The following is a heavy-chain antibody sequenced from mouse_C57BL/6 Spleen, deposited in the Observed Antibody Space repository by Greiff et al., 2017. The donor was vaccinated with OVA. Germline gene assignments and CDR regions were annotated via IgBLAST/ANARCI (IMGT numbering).Heavy chain of an antibody. V-gene: IGHV3-5*01. D-gene: IGHD1-1*01. CDR2: IYYSGTI. J-gene: IGHJ4*01. Sequence: DVHLVESGPGLVKPSQTVFLTCTVTGISITTGNYRWSWIRQFPGNKLEWIGYIYYSGTITYNPSLTSRTTITRDTPKNQFFLEMNSLTAEDTATYYCARSGISPYAMDYWGQGTSVTVSS. CDR3: ARSGISPYAMDY. CDR1: GISITTGNYR.